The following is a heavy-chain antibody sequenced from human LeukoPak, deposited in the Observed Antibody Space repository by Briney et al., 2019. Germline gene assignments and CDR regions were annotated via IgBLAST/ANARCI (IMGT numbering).Heavy chain of an antibody. CDR3: TRENRATNGRFYFDY. CDR2: INTDGSST. CDR1: GFTFSSYA. Sequence: GGSLRLSCAASGFTFSSYAMSWVRQAPGKGLVWVSRINTDGSSTSFADSVKGRFTISRDNAKNTLYLQMNSLRAEDTAVYYCTRENRATNGRFYFDYWGQGTLVTVSS. D-gene: IGHD1-14*01. J-gene: IGHJ4*02. V-gene: IGHV3-74*01.